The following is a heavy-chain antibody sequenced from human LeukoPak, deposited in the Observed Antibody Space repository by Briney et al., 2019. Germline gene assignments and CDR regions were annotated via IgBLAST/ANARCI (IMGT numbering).Heavy chain of an antibody. J-gene: IGHJ6*02. V-gene: IGHV4-61*02. Sequence: SETLSLTCTVSGDSFSSGTYYWTWLRQPAGTGLEWIGRIYASGSTDYNPSLKSRVTILLATSKNQFPLALRSGPAADSAWYYWAAAFLGGDGFSRHYFGVDVWGQGTTVTVSS. CDR2: IYASGST. D-gene: IGHD2-21*01. CDR3: AAAFLGGDGFSRHYFGVDV. CDR1: GDSFSSGTYY.